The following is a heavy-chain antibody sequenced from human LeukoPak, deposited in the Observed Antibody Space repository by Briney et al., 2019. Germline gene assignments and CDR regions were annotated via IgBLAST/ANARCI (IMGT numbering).Heavy chain of an antibody. CDR1: GYTFTNFY. CDR2: INPNTDGT. D-gene: IGHD3-22*01. CDR3: ARAYSSGYSLMQH. V-gene: IGHV1-2*02. Sequence: GASVKVSCKASGYTFTNFYMHWVRQAPGQGLEWMGWINPNTDGTNYAQNFRGRVTMTRDTSTSTAYMELSGLTSGDTAVYHCARAYSSGYSLMQHWGQGTLVTVSS. J-gene: IGHJ1*01.